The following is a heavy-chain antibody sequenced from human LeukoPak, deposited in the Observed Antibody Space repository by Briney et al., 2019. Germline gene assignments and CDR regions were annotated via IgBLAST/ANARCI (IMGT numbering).Heavy chain of an antibody. Sequence: GGSLRLSCAVSGFNVSSHHMNWVRQAPGKGLEWVSYISSSGSTIYYADSVKGRFTISRDNAKNSLYLQMNSLRAEDTAVYYCARVFIHSYGDYAGYWGQGTLVTVSS. CDR2: ISSSGSTI. CDR1: GFNVSSHH. CDR3: ARVFIHSYGDYAGY. V-gene: IGHV3-48*03. J-gene: IGHJ4*02. D-gene: IGHD4-17*01.